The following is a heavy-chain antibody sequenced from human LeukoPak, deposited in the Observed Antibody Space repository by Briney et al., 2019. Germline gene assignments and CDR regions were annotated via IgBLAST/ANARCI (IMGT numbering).Heavy chain of an antibody. CDR1: GFTFSDYY. CDR3: AKGYDILTGFDY. V-gene: IGHV3-11*01. D-gene: IGHD3-9*01. Sequence: PGGSLRLSCAASGFTFSDYYMSWIRQAPGKGLEWVSYISSSGSTIYYADSVKGRFTISRDNSKNTLYLQMNSLRAEDTAVYYCAKGYDILTGFDYWGQGTLVTVSS. CDR2: ISSSGSTI. J-gene: IGHJ4*02.